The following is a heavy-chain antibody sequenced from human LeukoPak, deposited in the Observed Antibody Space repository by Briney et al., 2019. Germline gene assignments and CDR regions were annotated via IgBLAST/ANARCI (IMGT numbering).Heavy chain of an antibody. CDR2: INHSGST. CDR3: ARGFPYYYDSSGYPRWYMDV. CDR1: GGSISSHY. Sequence: SETLSLTCTVSGGSISSHYWSWIRQPPGKGLEWIGEINHSGSTNYNPSLKSRVTISVDTSKNQFSLKLSSVTAADTAVYYCARGFPYYYDSSGYPRWYMDVWGKGTTVTVSS. D-gene: IGHD3-22*01. J-gene: IGHJ6*03. V-gene: IGHV4-34*01.